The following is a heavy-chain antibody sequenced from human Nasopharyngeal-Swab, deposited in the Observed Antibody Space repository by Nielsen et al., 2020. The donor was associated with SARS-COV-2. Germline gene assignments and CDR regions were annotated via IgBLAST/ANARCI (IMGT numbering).Heavy chain of an antibody. D-gene: IGHD6-6*01. CDR1: GGSISSYY. Sequence: SETLSLTCTVSGGSISSYYWSWIRQPPGKGLEWIGYIYYSGSTNYNPSLKSRVTISVDKSKNQFSLKLSSVTAADTAVYYCARAYSSSGFDYWGQGTLVTVSS. CDR2: IYYSGST. CDR3: ARAYSSSGFDY. J-gene: IGHJ4*02. V-gene: IGHV4-59*12.